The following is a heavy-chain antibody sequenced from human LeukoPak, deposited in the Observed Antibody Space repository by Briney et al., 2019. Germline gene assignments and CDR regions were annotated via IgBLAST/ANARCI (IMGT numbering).Heavy chain of an antibody. CDR1: GGTFSSYA. Sequence: ASVKVSCKASGGTFSSYAISWVRQAPGQGLEWMGGIIPIFGTANYAQKFQGRVTITADESTSTAYMELSSLRSEDTAVYYCAAEDGYNYFDHWGQGTLVTVSS. J-gene: IGHJ4*02. CDR3: AAEDGYNYFDH. CDR2: IIPIFGTA. D-gene: IGHD5-24*01. V-gene: IGHV1-69*13.